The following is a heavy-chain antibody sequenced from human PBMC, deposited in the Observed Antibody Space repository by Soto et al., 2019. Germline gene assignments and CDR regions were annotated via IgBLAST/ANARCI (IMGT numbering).Heavy chain of an antibody. V-gene: IGHV3-23*01. CDR1: GFTFSSYA. J-gene: IGHJ4*02. CDR3: ASRSSGWYFDY. CDR2: ISGSGGST. Sequence: EVQLLESGGGLVQPGGSLRLSCAASGFTFSSYAMNWVRQAPGKGLEWVSVISGSGGSTYYADSVKGRFTISRDNSKNTLYRQMNSRRAEDTAVYYCASRSSGWYFDYWGQGTLVTVSS. D-gene: IGHD6-19*01.